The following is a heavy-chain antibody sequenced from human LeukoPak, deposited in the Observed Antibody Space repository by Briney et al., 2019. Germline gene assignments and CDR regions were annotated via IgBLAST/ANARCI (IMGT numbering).Heavy chain of an antibody. D-gene: IGHD6-13*01. CDR1: GFTFSSHS. Sequence: GGSLRLSCAASGFTFSSHSMTWVRQAPGKGLEWVSGISGSSGRTYYADSVKGRFTISRVNSKNTLYLQMNSLRADDTGVYYCAGADSGSWDFGRGAQGTLVTVSS. J-gene: IGHJ4*02. CDR3: AGADSGSWDFGR. CDR2: ISGSSGRT. V-gene: IGHV3-23*01.